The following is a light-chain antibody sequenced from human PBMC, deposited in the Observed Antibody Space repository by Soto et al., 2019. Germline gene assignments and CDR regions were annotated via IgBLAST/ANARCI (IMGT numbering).Light chain of an antibody. CDR2: NNN. CDR3: AAWDDSLNALV. J-gene: IGLJ2*01. Sequence: QSVLTQPPSASGTPGQRVTISCSGSSSNIGSNTVNWYQQLPGTAPKVLIYNNNQRPSGVPDRFSGSKSGTSASLAISGLQSEDEADYYCAAWDDSLNALVFSGGTKLTVL. V-gene: IGLV1-44*01. CDR1: SSNIGSNT.